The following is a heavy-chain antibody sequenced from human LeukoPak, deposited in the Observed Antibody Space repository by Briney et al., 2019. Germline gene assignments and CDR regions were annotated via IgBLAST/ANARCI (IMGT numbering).Heavy chain of an antibody. Sequence: GGSLRLSCAASGFTFDDYAMHWVRQAPGKGLEWVSGISWNSGSIGYADSVKGRFTISRDNAKNSLYLQMNSLRAEDTALYHCAKDLSDYVWGSYRFVAFDIWGQGTMVTVSS. D-gene: IGHD3-16*02. CDR3: AKDLSDYVWGSYRFVAFDI. CDR2: ISWNSGSI. V-gene: IGHV3-9*01. J-gene: IGHJ3*02. CDR1: GFTFDDYA.